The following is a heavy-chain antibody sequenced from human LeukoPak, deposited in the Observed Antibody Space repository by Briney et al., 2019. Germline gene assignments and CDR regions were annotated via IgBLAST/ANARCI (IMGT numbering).Heavy chain of an antibody. D-gene: IGHD3-3*01. Sequence: SETLSLTCTVSGGSISSYYWSWIRQPLGKGLEWIGYIYYSGSTNYNPSLKSRVTISADTSKNQFSLKLSSVTAADTAVYYCARNHDFWSGYPNWFDPWGQGTLVTVSS. CDR3: ARNHDFWSGYPNWFDP. CDR1: GGSISSYY. J-gene: IGHJ5*02. V-gene: IGHV4-59*08. CDR2: IYYSGST.